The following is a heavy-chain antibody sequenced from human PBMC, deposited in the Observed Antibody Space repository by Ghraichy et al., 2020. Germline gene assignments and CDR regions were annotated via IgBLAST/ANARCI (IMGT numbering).Heavy chain of an antibody. J-gene: IGHJ4*01. CDR3: AGESGDY. D-gene: IGHD3-10*01. V-gene: IGHV1-8*01. CDR2: MNPNSGNT. Sequence: ASVKVSCKIGRAHVCTPVIFRKLVCRRQRVEKMGWMNPNSGNTGYAQKFQGRVTMTRNTSISTAYMELSSLRSEDTAVYYCAGESGDYWGHGTLVTVPS. CDR1: RAHVCTPV.